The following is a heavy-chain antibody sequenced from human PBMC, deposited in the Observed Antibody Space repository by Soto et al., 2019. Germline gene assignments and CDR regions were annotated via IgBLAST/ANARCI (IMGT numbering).Heavy chain of an antibody. V-gene: IGHV1-69*13. J-gene: IGHJ5*02. CDR2: IIPIFGTA. CDR1: GGTFSSYA. CDR3: ARCLWFGESAPFDP. D-gene: IGHD3-10*01. Sequence: VASVKVSCKASGGTFSSYAISWVRQAPGQGLEWMGGIIPIFGTANYAQKFQGRVTITADESTSTAYMELSSLRSEDTAVYYCARCLWFGESAPFDPWGQGTLVTVSS.